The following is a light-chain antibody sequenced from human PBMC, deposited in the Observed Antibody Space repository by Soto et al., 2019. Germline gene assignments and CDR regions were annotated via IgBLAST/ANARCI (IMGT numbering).Light chain of an antibody. CDR1: RDDIGVYDY. J-gene: IGLJ2*01. CDR2: EVT. CDR3: NSYTNSSAVV. Sequence: QSALTQPASVSGSPGQSITISCAGTRDDIGVYDYVSWYQQHPGNAPKLLVYEVTNRPSGVSDRFSGSKSGNTASLTISGLQAEDEADYYCNSYTNSSAVVFGGGTK. V-gene: IGLV2-14*01.